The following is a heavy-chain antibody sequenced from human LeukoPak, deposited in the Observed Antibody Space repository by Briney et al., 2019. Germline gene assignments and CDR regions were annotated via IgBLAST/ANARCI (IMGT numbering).Heavy chain of an antibody. V-gene: IGHV3-30*04. CDR3: ARDAYCSSTSCYYYGMDV. D-gene: IGHD2-2*01. Sequence: GRSLRLSCAASGFTFSSYAMHWVRQAPGKGLEWVAVISYDGSNKYYADSVKGRFTISRDNSKNTLYLQMNSLRAEDTAVYYCARDAYCSSTSCYYYGMDVWGQGTTVTSP. J-gene: IGHJ6*02. CDR2: ISYDGSNK. CDR1: GFTFSSYA.